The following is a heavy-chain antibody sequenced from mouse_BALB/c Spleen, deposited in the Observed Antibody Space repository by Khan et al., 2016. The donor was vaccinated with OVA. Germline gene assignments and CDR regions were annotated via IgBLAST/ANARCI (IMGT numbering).Heavy chain of an antibody. D-gene: IGHD2-14*01. V-gene: IGHV1-9*01. CDR2: ILPGRGNS. J-gene: IGHJ4*01. CDR1: GYTFSNYW. Sequence: QVQLQQSGAELMKPGASVKISCKATGYTFSNYWIEWVKQRPGHGLEWIGEILPGRGNSNYNEKLKGKATFTADASSNIAYMQLSSLTSEDSAVYYCAGGAGTTHGMDYWGQGTSVTVSS. CDR3: AGGAGTTHGMDY.